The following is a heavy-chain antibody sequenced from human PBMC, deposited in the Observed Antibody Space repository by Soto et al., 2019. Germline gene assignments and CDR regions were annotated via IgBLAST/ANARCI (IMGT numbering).Heavy chain of an antibody. CDR1: GFTFSSYA. D-gene: IGHD3-22*01. V-gene: IGHV3-30-3*01. J-gene: IGHJ4*02. CDR3: ARDLGDSSGYYSLGY. CDR2: ISYDGSNK. Sequence: QVQLVESGGGVVQPGRSLRLSCAASGFTFSSYAMHWVRQAPGKGLEWVAVISYDGSNKYYADSVKGRFTISRDNSKNTLYLQMNSLGAEDTAVYYGARDLGDSSGYYSLGYWGQGTLVTVSS.